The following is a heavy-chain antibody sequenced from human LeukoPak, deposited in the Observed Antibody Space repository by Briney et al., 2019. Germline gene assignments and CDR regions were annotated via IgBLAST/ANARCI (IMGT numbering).Heavy chain of an antibody. D-gene: IGHD6-13*01. V-gene: IGHV3-7*01. CDR2: IKQDGSEK. CDR3: ARDKSSSWYYYYYYMDV. CDR1: GFSFSSYC. Sequence: GGSLRLSCAASGFSFSSYCMTWVRQAPGKGLEWVANIKQDGSEKYYVDSVKGRFTISRDNVKNSLYLQMNSLRAEDTAVYYCARDKSSSWYYYYYYMDVWGKGTTVTVSS. J-gene: IGHJ6*03.